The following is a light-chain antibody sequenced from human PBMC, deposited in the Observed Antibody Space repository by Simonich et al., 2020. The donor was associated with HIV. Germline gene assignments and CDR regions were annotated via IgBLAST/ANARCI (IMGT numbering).Light chain of an antibody. CDR2: KVS. CDR3: MQGTLWWT. J-gene: IGKJ1*01. CDR1: QSLVHSDGNTY. V-gene: IGKV2-30*02. Sequence: DVVMTQSPLSLPVTLGQPASISCRSSQSLVHSDGNTYLNWFQQRPGQSPRRLIYKVSNRDSGVPDRFSGSGLGTDFTLKISRVEAEDVGVYYCMQGTLWWTFGQGTKVEIK.